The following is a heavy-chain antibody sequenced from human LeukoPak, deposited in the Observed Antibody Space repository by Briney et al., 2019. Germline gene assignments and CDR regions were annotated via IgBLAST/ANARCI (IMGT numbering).Heavy chain of an antibody. CDR2: IYYSGST. Sequence: KPSETLSLTCTVSGGTISSYYWSWIRQPPGKGLEWIRYIYYSGSTNYNPSLKSRVTISVDTSKNQFSLKLSSVTAADTAVYYCARDGSSGYYNYYYMDVWGKGTTVTVSS. V-gene: IGHV4-59*01. J-gene: IGHJ6*03. CDR1: GGTISSYY. CDR3: ARDGSSGYYNYYYMDV. D-gene: IGHD3-22*01.